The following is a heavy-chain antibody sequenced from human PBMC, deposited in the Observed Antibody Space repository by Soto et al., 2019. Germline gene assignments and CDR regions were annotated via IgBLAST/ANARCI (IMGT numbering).Heavy chain of an antibody. CDR1: GFTFDDYA. J-gene: IGHJ6*02. Sequence: GGSLRLSCAASGFTFDDYAMHWVRQAPGKGLEWVSLISWDGGSTYYADSVKGRFTISRDNSKNSLYLQMNSLRAEDPALDYTAKGYRGYIYGCRYYYCYDIDVWGQGTTVTVSS. CDR2: ISWDGGST. D-gene: IGHD5-18*01. V-gene: IGHV3-43D*03. CDR3: AKGYRGYIYGCRYYYCYDIDV.